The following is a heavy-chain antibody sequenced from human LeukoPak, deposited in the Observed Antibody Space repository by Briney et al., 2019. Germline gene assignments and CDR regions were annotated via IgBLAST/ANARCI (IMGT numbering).Heavy chain of an antibody. CDR3: ARRYGRPFDY. CDR1: GYIFNSYW. CDR2: IYPGDSDT. V-gene: IGHV5-51*01. J-gene: IGHJ4*02. Sequence: GESLKISCKGSGYIFNSYWIAWVRQMPGKGLEWMGIIYPGDSDTRYSPSFQGQVTMSADKSTSAAYLQWSSLRASDTAMYYCARRYGRPFDYWGQGTLVTVSS. D-gene: IGHD4-17*01.